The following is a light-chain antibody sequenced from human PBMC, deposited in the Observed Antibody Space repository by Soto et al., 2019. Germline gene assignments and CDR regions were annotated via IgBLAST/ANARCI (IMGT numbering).Light chain of an antibody. V-gene: IGLV2-11*01. CDR3: CSYAGSYTYV. Sequence: QSVLTQPRSVSGSPGQSVTISCTGTNNGVGGYNYVSWYQQYAGKAPKLTIYDVTKRPSGAPDRFSGSKSGNTASLTISGLQAEDEADYYCCSYAGSYTYVFGTGPKVTVL. CDR2: DVT. CDR1: NNGVGGYNY. J-gene: IGLJ1*01.